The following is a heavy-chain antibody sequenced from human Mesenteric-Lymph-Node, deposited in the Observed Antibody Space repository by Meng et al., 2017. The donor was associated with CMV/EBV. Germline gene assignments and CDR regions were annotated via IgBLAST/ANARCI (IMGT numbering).Heavy chain of an antibody. CDR2: ISNSGGST. J-gene: IGHJ6*02. Sequence: GESLKISCAASEFTFTNYAMSWVRQAPGKGLEWVSVISNSGGSTYYADSVKGRFTISRDNSKHTLYLQMNSLRADDTAIYYCAKDLVVVNPRPPLYGMDVWGQGTTVTVSS. CDR3: AKDLVVVNPRPPLYGMDV. CDR1: EFTFTNYA. V-gene: IGHV3-23*01. D-gene: IGHD3-22*01.